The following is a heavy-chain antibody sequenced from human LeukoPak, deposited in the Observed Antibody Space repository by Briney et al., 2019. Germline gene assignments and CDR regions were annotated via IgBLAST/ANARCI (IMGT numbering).Heavy chain of an antibody. CDR3: ARELDIVVVVAATFYDAFDI. CDR1: GGTFSSYA. J-gene: IGHJ3*02. D-gene: IGHD2-15*01. V-gene: IGHV1-69*04. Sequence: ASVTVSCKASGGTFSSYAISWVRQAPGQGLEWMGRIIPILGIANYAQKFQGRVTITADKSTSTAYMELSSLRSEDTAVYYCARELDIVVVVAATFYDAFDIWGQGTMVTVSS. CDR2: IIPILGIA.